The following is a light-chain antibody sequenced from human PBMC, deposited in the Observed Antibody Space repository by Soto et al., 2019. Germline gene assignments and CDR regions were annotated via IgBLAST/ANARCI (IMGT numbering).Light chain of an antibody. Sequence: IQLTQSPSSLSASVGDRVTITCRAGQDIGSALAWYQQRPGKAPKLLLYDASNLEAGVPSRFSGSGSGNDFTLNITILRAADCATYYCTQFNGLPLTSGGGTK. CDR3: TQFNGLPLT. CDR2: DAS. V-gene: IGKV1-13*02. CDR1: QDIGSA. J-gene: IGKJ4*01.